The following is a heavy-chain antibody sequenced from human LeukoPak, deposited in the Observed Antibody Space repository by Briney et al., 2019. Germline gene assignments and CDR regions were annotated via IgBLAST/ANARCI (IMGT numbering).Heavy chain of an antibody. CDR2: IYYSGST. CDR3: ARAVRLSGSYGDAFDI. Sequence: SETLSLTCTVSGYSISSGYYWGWIRQPPGKGLEWIGYIYYSGSTNYNPSLKSRVTISVDTSKNQFSLKLSSVTAADTAVYYCARAVRLSGSYGDAFDIWGQGTMVTVSS. CDR1: GYSISSGYY. D-gene: IGHD1-26*01. V-gene: IGHV4-61*01. J-gene: IGHJ3*02.